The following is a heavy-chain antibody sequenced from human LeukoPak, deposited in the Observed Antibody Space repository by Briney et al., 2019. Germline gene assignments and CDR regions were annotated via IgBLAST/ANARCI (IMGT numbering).Heavy chain of an antibody. D-gene: IGHD3-10*01. V-gene: IGHV4-59*01. CDR2: IYYTGST. Sequence: NASKTLSLTCTVSSGSINSYHWSWIRQPPGKGLEWIGYIYYTGSTNYNPSLESRVTISLDTSKNQFSLQLSSVTAADTAMYYCARWSGSGHNYWGQGTLVTVSS. CDR3: ARWSGSGHNY. J-gene: IGHJ4*02. CDR1: SGSINSYH.